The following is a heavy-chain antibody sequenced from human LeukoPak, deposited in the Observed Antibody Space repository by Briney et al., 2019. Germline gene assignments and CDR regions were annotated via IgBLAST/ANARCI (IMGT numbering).Heavy chain of an antibody. Sequence: GRSLRLTCAASGFTFSSYAMHWVRQAPGKGLEWVAVISYDGSNKYYADSVKGRFTISRDNSKNTLYLQMSSLRAEDTAVYYCARERWLHLAFDIWGQGTMVTVSS. CDR3: ARERWLHLAFDI. CDR1: GFTFSSYA. V-gene: IGHV3-30-3*01. CDR2: ISYDGSNK. J-gene: IGHJ3*02. D-gene: IGHD5-24*01.